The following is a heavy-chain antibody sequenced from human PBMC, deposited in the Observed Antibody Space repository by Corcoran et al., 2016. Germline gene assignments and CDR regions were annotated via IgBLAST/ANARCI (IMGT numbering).Heavy chain of an antibody. CDR2: INPNSGGT. V-gene: IGHV1-2*02. Sequence: QVQLVQSGAEVKKPGASVKVSCKASGYTFTGYYMHWVRQAPGQGLEWMGWINPNSGGTNYAQKFQGRVTMTRDTTISTAYMELNRLRSDDTAVYYCARGPLGYCSSTTCSSNWFDPWGEGTLVTVSS. CDR3: ARGPLGYCSSTTCSSNWFDP. J-gene: IGHJ5*02. D-gene: IGHD2-2*01. CDR1: GYTFTGYY.